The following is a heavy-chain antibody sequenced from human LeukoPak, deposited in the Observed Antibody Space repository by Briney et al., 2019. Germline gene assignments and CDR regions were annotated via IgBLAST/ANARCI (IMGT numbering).Heavy chain of an antibody. CDR3: ARERGGQSSGYLHGGPFDY. CDR2: IYYSGST. J-gene: IGHJ4*02. CDR1: GGSISSGGYY. Sequence: SQTLSLTCTVSGGSISSGGYYWSWIRQHPGKGLEWIGYIYYSGSTYYNPSLKRRVTISVDTSKNQFSLKLSSVTAADTAVYYCARERGGQSSGYLHGGPFDYWGQGTLVTVSS. D-gene: IGHD3-22*01. V-gene: IGHV4-31*03.